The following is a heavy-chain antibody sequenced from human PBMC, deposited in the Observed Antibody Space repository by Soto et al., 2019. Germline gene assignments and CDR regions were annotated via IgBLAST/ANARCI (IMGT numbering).Heavy chain of an antibody. CDR1: GGSFSGYY. J-gene: IGHJ6*02. CDR2: INHSGST. V-gene: IGHV4-34*01. D-gene: IGHD6-19*01. Sequence: SETLSLTCAVYGGSFSGYYWSWIRQPPGKGLEWIGEINHSGSTNYNPSLKSRVTISVDTSKNQFSLKLSSVTAADTAVYYCARLRSSGWYHPRPGNYYYYGMDVWGQGTTVT. CDR3: ARLRSSGWYHPRPGNYYYYGMDV.